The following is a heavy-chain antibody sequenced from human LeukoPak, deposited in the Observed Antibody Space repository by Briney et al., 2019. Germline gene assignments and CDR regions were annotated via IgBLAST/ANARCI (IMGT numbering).Heavy chain of an antibody. D-gene: IGHD6-6*01. J-gene: IGHJ4*02. V-gene: IGHV3-7*01. CDR3: GRDSPYSARGQPTDY. CDR2: IKQDGSEK. CDR1: GFTFSSYW. Sequence: GGSLRLSCAASGFTFSSYWMDWVRQVPGKGLEWVADIKQDGSEKYYVDSVKGRFTISRDNAKSSLYLQMNGLRAEDTAVYYCGRDSPYSARGQPTDYWGQGTLVTVSS.